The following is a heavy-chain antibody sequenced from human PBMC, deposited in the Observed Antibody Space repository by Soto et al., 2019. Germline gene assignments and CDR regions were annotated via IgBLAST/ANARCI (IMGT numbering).Heavy chain of an antibody. Sequence: PSETLSLTCTVSGGSVSSGSYYWSWIRQPPGKGLEWIGYIYYSGSTNYNPSLKSRVTISVDTSKNQFSLKLSSVTAADTAVYYCARGFRDGYNYMDYWGQGTLVTVSS. V-gene: IGHV4-61*01. J-gene: IGHJ4*02. D-gene: IGHD5-12*01. CDR3: ARGFRDGYNYMDY. CDR2: IYYSGST. CDR1: GGSVSSGSYY.